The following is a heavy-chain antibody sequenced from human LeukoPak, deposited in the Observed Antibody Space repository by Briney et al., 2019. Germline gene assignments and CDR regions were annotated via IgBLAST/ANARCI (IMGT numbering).Heavy chain of an antibody. J-gene: IGHJ4*02. CDR3: ARVTRVVGATPLDY. CDR2: ISAYNGNT. V-gene: IGHV1-18*01. CDR1: GYTFTSYG. D-gene: IGHD1-26*01. Sequence: GASVKVSCKASGYTFTSYGISWVRQAPGQGLEWMGWISAYNGNTNYAQKLQGRVTMTTDTSTSTAYTELRSLRSDDTAVYYCARVTRVVGATPLDYWGQGTLVTVSS.